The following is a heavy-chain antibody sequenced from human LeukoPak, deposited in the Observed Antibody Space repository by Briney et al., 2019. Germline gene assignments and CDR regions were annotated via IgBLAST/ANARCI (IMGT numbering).Heavy chain of an antibody. CDR3: ARDTSSGYFSSPKTPPDY. CDR2: ISSSSSYI. CDR1: GFTFSSYS. J-gene: IGHJ4*02. Sequence: GGSLRLSCAASGFTFSSYSMNWVRQAPGKGLEWVSSISSSSSYIYYADSVKGRFTISRDNAKNSLYLQMNSLRAEDTAVYYCARDTSSGYFSSPKTPPDYWGQETLVTVSS. D-gene: IGHD3-22*01. V-gene: IGHV3-21*01.